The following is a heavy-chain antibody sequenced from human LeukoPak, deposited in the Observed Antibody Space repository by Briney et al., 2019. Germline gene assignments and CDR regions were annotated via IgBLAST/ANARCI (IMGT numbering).Heavy chain of an antibody. J-gene: IGHJ4*02. Sequence: ASVKVSCKASGYTFTSYAMNWVRQAPGQGPEWMGWINTNTGNPTYAQGFTGRFVFSLDTSVSTAYLQISSLKAEDTAVYYCARDLHTYYYDSSGYSDYWGQGTLVTVSS. CDR3: ARDLHTYYYDSSGYSDY. CDR2: INTNTGNP. CDR1: GYTFTSYA. D-gene: IGHD3-22*01. V-gene: IGHV7-4-1*02.